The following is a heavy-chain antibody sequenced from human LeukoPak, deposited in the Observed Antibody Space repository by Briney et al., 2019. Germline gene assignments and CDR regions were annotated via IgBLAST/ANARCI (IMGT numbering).Heavy chain of an antibody. V-gene: IGHV3-7*01. CDR3: ARDRGSRGWYEFDY. CDR2: IKQDGSEK. D-gene: IGHD6-19*01. J-gene: IGHJ4*02. CDR1: GFTSGTYW. Sequence: GGSLRLSCAASGFTSGTYWMSWVRQAPGEGLEWVANIKQDGSEKYYVDSVRGRFTISRDNAKNSLYLQMNSLRAEDTAVYYCARDRGSRGWYEFDYWGQGTLVTVSS.